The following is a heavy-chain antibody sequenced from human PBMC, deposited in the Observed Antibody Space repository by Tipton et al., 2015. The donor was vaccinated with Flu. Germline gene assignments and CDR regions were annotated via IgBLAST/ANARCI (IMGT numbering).Heavy chain of an antibody. CDR2: ISRGGST. J-gene: IGHJ4*02. Sequence: TLSLTCTIYGGSFSGYLWTWIRQTPGKGLEWIGEISRGGSTEYNPSLRGRVTISVDTSKNQFSLNLNSVTAADTAVYYCATNPAGSGWSAFDYWGQGTLVTVSS. CDR1: GGSFSGYL. V-gene: IGHV4-34*01. D-gene: IGHD6-19*01. CDR3: ATNPAGSGWSAFDY.